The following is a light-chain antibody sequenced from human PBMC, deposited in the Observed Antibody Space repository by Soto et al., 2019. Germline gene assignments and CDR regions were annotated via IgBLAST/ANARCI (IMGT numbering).Light chain of an antibody. Sequence: SYELTQPPSVSVSPGQTARITCSGDALPNQYAYWYQQKAGQAPVLVIYKDSERPSGIPERFSGSSSGTTVTLTISGVQAEDEADYYCQSADSSATSVVFGGGTKLTVL. CDR2: KDS. CDR3: QSADSSATSVV. V-gene: IGLV3-25*03. CDR1: ALPNQY. J-gene: IGLJ2*01.